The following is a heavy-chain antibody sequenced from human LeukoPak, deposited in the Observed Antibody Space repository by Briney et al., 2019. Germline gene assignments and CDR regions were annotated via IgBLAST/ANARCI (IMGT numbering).Heavy chain of an antibody. Sequence: GASVKVSCKASGYTFTGYYMHWVRQAPGQGLEWMGWINPNSGGTNYAQKFQGWVTMTRDTSISTAYMELSSLRSEDTAVYYCATGIKPDIVVVHPGAFDIWGQGTMVTVSS. J-gene: IGHJ3*02. CDR2: INPNSGGT. V-gene: IGHV1-2*04. D-gene: IGHD2-2*01. CDR3: ATGIKPDIVVVHPGAFDI. CDR1: GYTFTGYY.